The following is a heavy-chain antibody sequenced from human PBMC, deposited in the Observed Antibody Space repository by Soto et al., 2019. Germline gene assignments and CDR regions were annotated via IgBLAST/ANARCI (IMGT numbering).Heavy chain of an antibody. V-gene: IGHV5-51*01. D-gene: IGHD3-3*01. J-gene: IGHJ4*02. CDR3: ARGGVSTRTFDY. CDR1: GYNFAGYW. Sequence: PGESLKISCKGSGYNFAGYWIAWVRQMHGKGLELMGIIYPSDSDTRYRPSFQGPVTISADKSISSAYLHWSSLRASDTAMYYCARGGVSTRTFDYWGQGNLVTVSS. CDR2: IYPSDSDT.